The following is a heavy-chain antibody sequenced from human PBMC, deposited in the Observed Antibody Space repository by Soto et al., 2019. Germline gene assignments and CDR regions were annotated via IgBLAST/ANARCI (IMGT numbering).Heavy chain of an antibody. CDR3: ARDQLVNRYSHYGMDV. D-gene: IGHD2-2*01. V-gene: IGHV1-69*05. J-gene: IGHJ6*02. CDR1: GCTFSSYA. Sequence: ASVKVSCKACGCTFSSYAISWVRQAPGQGREWMGGIIPIFGTANYAQKFQGRVTITTDESTSTAYMELSSLRSEDTAVYYCARDQLVNRYSHYGMDVLGQGTTVTVSS. CDR2: IIPIFGTA.